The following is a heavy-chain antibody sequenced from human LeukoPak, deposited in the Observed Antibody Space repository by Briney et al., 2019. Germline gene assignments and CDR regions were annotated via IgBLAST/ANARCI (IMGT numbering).Heavy chain of an antibody. CDR1: GFTFSSYW. Sequence: GGSLRLSCAASGFTFSSYWMHWVRQAPGKGLVWVSRINSDGSSTSYADSVKGRFTISGDNAKNTLYLQMNSLRAEDTAVYYCARGTGYSVFDIWGQGTMVTVSS. CDR3: ARGTGYSVFDI. D-gene: IGHD1-26*01. V-gene: IGHV3-74*01. J-gene: IGHJ3*02. CDR2: INSDGSST.